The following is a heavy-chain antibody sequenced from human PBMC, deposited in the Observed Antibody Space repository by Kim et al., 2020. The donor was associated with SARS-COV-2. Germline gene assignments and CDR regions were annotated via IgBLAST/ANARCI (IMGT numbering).Heavy chain of an antibody. V-gene: IGHV4-34*01. J-gene: IGHJ4*02. CDR2: INHVGSI. CDR3: ASRRRWEVGFDS. Sequence: SETLSLTCSVYGGPFSGFYWSWIRQSPGKGLEWIGEINHVGSINYNPSLKSRVTISADTSKNQFSLKLTSVTVADTAVYFCASRRRWEVGFDSWGQGTLVTVSS. D-gene: IGHD1-26*01. CDR1: GGPFSGFY.